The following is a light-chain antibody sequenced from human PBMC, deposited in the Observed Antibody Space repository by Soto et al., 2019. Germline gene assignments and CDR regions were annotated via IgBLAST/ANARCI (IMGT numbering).Light chain of an antibody. CDR1: QSVLYSSNNKNY. Sequence: DIVMTQSPDSLAVSLGERATINCKSSQSVLYSSNNKNYLAWFQQKPGQPPKLLIYWASTRESGVPDRFSGGGSGTDFTLTISSLQAEDGAVYYCQKYYSHPPWTFGQGTKVEIK. CDR3: QKYYSHPPWT. V-gene: IGKV4-1*01. CDR2: WAS. J-gene: IGKJ1*01.